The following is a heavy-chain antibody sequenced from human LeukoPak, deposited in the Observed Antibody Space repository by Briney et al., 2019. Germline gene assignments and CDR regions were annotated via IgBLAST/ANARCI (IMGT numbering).Heavy chain of an antibody. V-gene: IGHV1-18*01. J-gene: IGHJ6*03. CDR2: ISAYNGNT. CDR3: ARCHYYDSSGYRYYYYYYYMDV. CDR1: GYTFTSYG. D-gene: IGHD3-22*01. Sequence: GASVKVSCKASGYTFTSYGISWVRQAPGQGLEWMGWISAYNGNTNYAQKLQGRVTMTTDTSTSTAYMELRSLRSDDTAVYYCARCHYYDSSGYRYYYYYYYMDVWGKGTTVTVSS.